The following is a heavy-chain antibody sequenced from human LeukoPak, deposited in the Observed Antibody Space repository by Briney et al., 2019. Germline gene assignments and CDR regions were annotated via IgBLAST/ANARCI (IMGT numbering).Heavy chain of an antibody. CDR1: GGSISSGSYY. V-gene: IGHV4-61*02. Sequence: SETLSLTCTVSGGSISSGSYYWSWIRQPAGKGLEWIGRIYTSGSTNYNPSLKSRVTISVDTSKNQFSLKLSSVTAADTAVYYCATSRAYGSGSYYLGPYYYYYMDVWGKGTTVTVSS. CDR3: ATSRAYGSGSYYLGPYYYYYMDV. D-gene: IGHD3-10*01. CDR2: IYTSGST. J-gene: IGHJ6*03.